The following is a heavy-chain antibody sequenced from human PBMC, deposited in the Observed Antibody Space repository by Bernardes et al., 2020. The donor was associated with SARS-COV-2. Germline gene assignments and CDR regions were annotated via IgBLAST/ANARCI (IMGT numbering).Heavy chain of an antibody. CDR1: GGSISSYY. CDR3: AAFYSRRSRYLQH. D-gene: IGHD6-13*01. Sequence: SETLSLTCTVSGGSISSYYWSWIRQPPGKGLECIGYIYYTGSTNYNPSLKSRVTTSVDTSKNQFSLNLSSVTAADTAVYYCAAFYSRRSRYLQHWRQGPLVTLSS. CDR2: IYYTGST. V-gene: IGHV4-59*01. J-gene: IGHJ1*01.